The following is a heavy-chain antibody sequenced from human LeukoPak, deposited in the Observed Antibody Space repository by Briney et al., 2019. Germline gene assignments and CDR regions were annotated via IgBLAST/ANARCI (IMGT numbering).Heavy chain of an antibody. V-gene: IGHV1-69*13. D-gene: IGHD6-13*01. CDR1: GGTFSSYA. Sequence: GASVKVSCKASGGTFSSYAISWVRQAPGQGLEWMGGIIPIFGTANYAQKFQGRVTITVDESTSTAYMELSSLRSEDTAVYYCARDSRHELRSRYFQHWGQGTLVTVSS. CDR3: ARDSRHELRSRYFQH. J-gene: IGHJ1*01. CDR2: IIPIFGTA.